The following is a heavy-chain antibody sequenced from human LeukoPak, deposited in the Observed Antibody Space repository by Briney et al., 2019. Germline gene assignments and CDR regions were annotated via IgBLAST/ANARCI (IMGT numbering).Heavy chain of an antibody. CDR2: INHSGST. J-gene: IGHJ4*02. CDR1: GGSFSGYY. V-gene: IGHV4-34*01. Sequence: SETLSLTCAAYGGSFSGYYCSWIRQPPGKGREWMGEINHSGSTNYNPSMKSRVTISVDTSKNQFSLKLSSVTAADTAVYYCASALKTYSGILSAVKKNRNIAVAGKTFDYWGQGTLVTVSS. D-gene: IGHD6-19*01. CDR3: ASALKTYSGILSAVKKNRNIAVAGKTFDY.